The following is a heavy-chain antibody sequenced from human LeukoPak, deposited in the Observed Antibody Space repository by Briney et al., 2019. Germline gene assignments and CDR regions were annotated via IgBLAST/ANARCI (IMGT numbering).Heavy chain of an antibody. J-gene: IGHJ5*02. CDR1: GGSFSGYY. V-gene: IGHV4-34*01. Sequence: SETLSLTCAVYGGSFSGYYWSWIRQPPGKGLEWIGDINHSGSTNYNPSLKSRVTISVDTSKNQFPLKLSSVTAAEAAVYYCARGWGSSWFDWFDPWGQGTLVTVSA. CDR2: INHSGST. D-gene: IGHD6-13*01. CDR3: ARGWGSSWFDWFDP.